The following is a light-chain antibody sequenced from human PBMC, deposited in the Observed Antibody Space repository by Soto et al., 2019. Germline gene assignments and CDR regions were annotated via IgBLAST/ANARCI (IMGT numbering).Light chain of an antibody. Sequence: QSVLSQPPSASGSPGQSVTISCTGTSSDVGGYNYVSWYQQHPGKAPKLMIYEVSKRPSGVPDRFSGSKSGNTASLTVSGLQAEDDSDYYCSSYAGSSTWVFGTGTKLTVL. J-gene: IGLJ1*01. CDR2: EVS. V-gene: IGLV2-8*01. CDR3: SSYAGSSTWV. CDR1: SSDVGGYNY.